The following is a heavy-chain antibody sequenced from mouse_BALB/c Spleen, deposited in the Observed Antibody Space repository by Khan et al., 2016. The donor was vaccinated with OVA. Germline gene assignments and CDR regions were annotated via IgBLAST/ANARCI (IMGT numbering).Heavy chain of an antibody. V-gene: IGHV5-6-5*01. CDR1: GFTFSSYV. Sequence: EVELVESGGSSVKPGGSLKLSCAVSGFTFSSYVMSWVRQTPEKRLEWVASISSGGSTYYPDSVMGRFTISRDNARKIVNQQMSRLRTEDMAIYDGEGEAYRYDKYYFDYWGQGTTLTVSS. D-gene: IGHD2-14*01. J-gene: IGHJ2*01. CDR2: ISSGGST. CDR3: EGEAYRYDKYYFDY.